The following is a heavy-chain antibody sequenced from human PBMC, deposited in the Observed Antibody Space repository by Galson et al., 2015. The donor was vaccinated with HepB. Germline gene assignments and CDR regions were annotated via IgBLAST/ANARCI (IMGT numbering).Heavy chain of an antibody. V-gene: IGHV3-30*18. J-gene: IGHJ3*02. D-gene: IGHD5-18*01. Sequence: SLRLSCAASGFTFNIYGMDWVRQAPGKGLEWVAVISYDGSKKYYADSVKGRFTTSRDNSKNTLYLQMNSLRADDTAVNYWAKVSRLAVDSPMVDPQDTFDIWGQGTMVTVSS. CDR1: GFTFNIYG. CDR2: ISYDGSKK. CDR3: AKVSRLAVDSPMVDPQDTFDI.